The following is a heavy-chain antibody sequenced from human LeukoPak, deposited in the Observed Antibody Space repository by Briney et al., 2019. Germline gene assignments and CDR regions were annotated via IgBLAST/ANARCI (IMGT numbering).Heavy chain of an antibody. CDR3: ARGRRHYCSGGSCYSYY. J-gene: IGHJ4*02. CDR2: INPNSGGT. V-gene: IGHV1-2*02. CDR1: GYTFTGYY. Sequence: ASVKVSCKASGYTFTGYYMHWVRQAPGQGLEWMGWINPNSGGTNYAQKFQGRVTMTRNTSISTAYMELSSLRSEDTAVYYCARGRRHYCSGGSCYSYYWGQGTLVTVSS. D-gene: IGHD2-15*01.